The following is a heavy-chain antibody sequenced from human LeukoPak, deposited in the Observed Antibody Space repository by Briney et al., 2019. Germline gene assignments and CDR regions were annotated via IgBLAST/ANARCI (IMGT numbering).Heavy chain of an antibody. CDR3: AKGSGDSCFSPLDS. V-gene: IGHV3-23*01. D-gene: IGHD2-15*01. J-gene: IGHJ4*02. CDR2: IGGSGSST. CDR1: GFTFSSYA. Sequence: PGGSLRLSCAASGFTFSSYAMNWVRQAPGKGLDWVSAIGGSGSSTYYADSVKGRFTISRDNSKNTLYLQMNSLRAEDTAVYYCAKGSGDSCFSPLDSWGQGTLVTVSS.